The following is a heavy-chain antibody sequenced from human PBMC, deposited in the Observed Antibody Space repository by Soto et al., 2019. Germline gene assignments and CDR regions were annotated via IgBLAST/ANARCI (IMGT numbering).Heavy chain of an antibody. CDR1: GFTFSSYA. J-gene: IGHJ5*02. Sequence: QVQLVESGGGVVQPGRSLRLSCAASGFTFSSYAMHWVRQAPGKGLEWVAVISYDGSNKYYADSVKGRFTISRDNSKNTLYLQMNSLRAEDTAVYYCARGSYCSSTSWENNWFDPWGQGTLVTVSS. D-gene: IGHD2-2*01. V-gene: IGHV3-30-3*01. CDR3: ARGSYCSSTSWENNWFDP. CDR2: ISYDGSNK.